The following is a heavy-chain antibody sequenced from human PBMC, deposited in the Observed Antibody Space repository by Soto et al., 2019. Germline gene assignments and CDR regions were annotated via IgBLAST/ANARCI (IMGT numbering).Heavy chain of an antibody. CDR1: GGTFSSYA. CDR2: IIPIFGTA. Sequence: SVKVSFKAAGGTFSSYAISWVRQAPGQGLEWMGGIIPIFGTANYAQKFRGRVTITADESTSKAYMELSSLRSEDTAVYYCAGERDRFCSSTSCPLDYWGQGTLVTVSS. J-gene: IGHJ4*02. CDR3: AGERDRFCSSTSCPLDY. V-gene: IGHV1-69*13. D-gene: IGHD2-2*01.